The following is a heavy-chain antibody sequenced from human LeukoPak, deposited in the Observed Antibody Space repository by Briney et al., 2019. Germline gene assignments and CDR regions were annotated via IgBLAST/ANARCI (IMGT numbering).Heavy chain of an antibody. D-gene: IGHD4-17*01. Sequence: SGGSLRLSCAASGFTFSNYNMHWVRQAPGKGLEWVSAISTSGGDTFYPDSVRGRFSISRDNSKNTLYLQMNSLRAEDTALYYCARVNGDYYFDSWGQGTLVTVSS. CDR1: GFTFSNYN. V-gene: IGHV3-23*01. J-gene: IGHJ4*02. CDR3: ARVNGDYYFDS. CDR2: ISTSGGDT.